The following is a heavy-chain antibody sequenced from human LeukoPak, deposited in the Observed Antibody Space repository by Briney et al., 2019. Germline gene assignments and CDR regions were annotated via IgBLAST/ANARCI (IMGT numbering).Heavy chain of an antibody. D-gene: IGHD1-26*01. V-gene: IGHV4-59*08. CDR3: ARHDMEGELLHYYFDY. CDR2: IYSSGST. J-gene: IGHJ4*02. CDR1: GGSISNYY. Sequence: PSETLSLTCTVSGGSISNYYWSWIRQPPGKGLEWIGYIYSSGSTNYNPSLKSRVTISVDTSKNQFSLKLSSVTAADTAVYYCARHDMEGELLHYYFDYWGQGTLVTVSS.